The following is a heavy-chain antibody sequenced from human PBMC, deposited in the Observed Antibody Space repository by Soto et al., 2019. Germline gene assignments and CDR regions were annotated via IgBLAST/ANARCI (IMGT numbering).Heavy chain of an antibody. V-gene: IGHV1-8*01. Sequence: QVQLVQSGAEVKKPGASVKVSCKASGYTFTSYDINWVRQATGQGLEWMGWMNPNSGNTGYAQKFQGRITMTRNTYTSTAYMVLSSPRSEDPAVYYRAREAVRGKDVWDQGTAVTVPS. D-gene: IGHD3-10*01. J-gene: IGHJ6*02. CDR2: MNPNSGNT. CDR3: AREAVRGKDV. CDR1: GYTFTSYD.